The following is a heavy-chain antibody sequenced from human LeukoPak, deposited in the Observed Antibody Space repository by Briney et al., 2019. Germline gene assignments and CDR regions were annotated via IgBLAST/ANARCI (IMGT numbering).Heavy chain of an antibody. CDR1: GFTFDDYA. J-gene: IGHJ5*02. CDR3: AKDAAGHIVSDNWFDP. V-gene: IGHV3-9*01. Sequence: GRSLRLSCAASGFTFDDYAMHWVRQAPGKGLEWVSAIRWNSGSIGYADSVKGRFTISRDNAKNSLYLQMNSLRSEDTALYYCAKDAAGHIVSDNWFDPWGQGTLVTVSS. CDR2: IRWNSGSI. D-gene: IGHD5/OR15-5a*01.